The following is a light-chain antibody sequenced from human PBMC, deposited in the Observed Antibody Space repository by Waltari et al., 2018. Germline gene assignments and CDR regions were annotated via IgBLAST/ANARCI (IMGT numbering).Light chain of an antibody. CDR3: QQRNKWPVT. Sequence: DIVLTQSPATLFLFPWERVTLSCRASQSVANYLAWYQQKPGQAPRLLIYDVSNRATDIPARFSGSGFATDFTLTISDLKPEDIAVYYCQQRNKWPVTFGGGTKVEIK. CDR1: QSVANY. CDR2: DVS. J-gene: IGKJ4*01. V-gene: IGKV3-11*01.